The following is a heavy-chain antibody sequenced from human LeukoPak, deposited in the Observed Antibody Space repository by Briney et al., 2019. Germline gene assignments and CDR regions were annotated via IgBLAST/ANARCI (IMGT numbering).Heavy chain of an antibody. CDR1: GYSISSGYY. D-gene: IGHD3-10*01. Sequence: PSETLSLTCTVSGYSISSGYYWGWIRQPPGKGLEWIGSIYHSGSTYYIPSLKSRVTISLDTSRNQFSLKLNSVTAADTAVYYCAKSNGYGLVDIWGQGTMVTVSS. J-gene: IGHJ3*02. CDR2: IYHSGST. CDR3: AKSNGYGLVDI. V-gene: IGHV4-38-2*02.